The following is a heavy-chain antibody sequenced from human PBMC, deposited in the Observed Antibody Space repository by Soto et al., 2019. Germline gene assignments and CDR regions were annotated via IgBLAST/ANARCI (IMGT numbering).Heavy chain of an antibody. CDR3: ARRLTVVPLAFDI. V-gene: IGHV2-5*01. D-gene: IGHD2-15*01. J-gene: IGHJ4*02. Sequence: GXGPPLVTPGQTLTLTYTLAGFSLTTSGMGVCCIRPPPGKALEWLALIYCNDDTRYSPSLKNRVTITTDTSKNQVVLTMTDMDPVDTATYYCARRLTVVPLAFDIWGQGAQVTVSS. CDR1: GFSLTTSGMG. CDR2: IYCNDDT.